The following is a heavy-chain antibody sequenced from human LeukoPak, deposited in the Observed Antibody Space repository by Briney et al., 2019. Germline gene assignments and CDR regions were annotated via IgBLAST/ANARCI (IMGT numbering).Heavy chain of an antibody. V-gene: IGHV1-46*01. D-gene: IGHD4-17*01. J-gene: IGHJ5*02. CDR1: GYTFTSYY. Sequence: ASVKVSCKASGYTFTSYYMHWVGQAPGQGLEWMGIINPSGGSTSYAKKFQGRVTMTRDTSTSTVYMELSSLRSEDTAVYYCSRDLGAQTRVFFDPWGQGTLVTVSS. CDR2: INPSGGST. CDR3: SRDLGAQTRVFFDP.